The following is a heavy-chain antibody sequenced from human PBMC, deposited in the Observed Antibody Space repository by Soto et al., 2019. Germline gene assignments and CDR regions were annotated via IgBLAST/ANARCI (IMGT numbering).Heavy chain of an antibody. CDR3: ARGEYSSSSAFDY. D-gene: IGHD6-6*01. J-gene: IGHJ4*02. V-gene: IGHV4-59*01. CDR1: GGSISSYY. CDR2: IYYSGST. Sequence: LETLSLTXTVSGGSISSYYWSWIRQPPGKGLEWIGYIYYSGSTNYNPSLKSRVTISVDTSKNQFSLKLSSVTAADTAVYYCARGEYSSSSAFDYWGQGTLVTVSS.